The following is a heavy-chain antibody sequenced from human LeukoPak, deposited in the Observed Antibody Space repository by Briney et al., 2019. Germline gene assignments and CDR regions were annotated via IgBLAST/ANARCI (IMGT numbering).Heavy chain of an antibody. J-gene: IGHJ4*02. D-gene: IGHD6-13*01. Sequence: ASVKVSCKSSGYSFTGYYMHWVRQAPGQGLEWMGWINPNSGVTDFAQKFQGRVTMTRDTSISTAYMGLSSLRSEDTAVYYCARVGYSSSWHLDYWGQGTLVTVSS. CDR2: INPNSGVT. CDR1: GYSFTGYY. CDR3: ARVGYSSSWHLDY. V-gene: IGHV1-2*02.